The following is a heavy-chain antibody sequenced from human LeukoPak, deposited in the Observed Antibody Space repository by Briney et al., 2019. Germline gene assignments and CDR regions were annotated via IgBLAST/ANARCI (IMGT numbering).Heavy chain of an antibody. CDR2: IRYDGSNE. V-gene: IGHV3-30*02. CDR1: GFSFSTYG. CDR3: ARSGPRYSGYDYADYYYYYMDV. D-gene: IGHD5-12*01. J-gene: IGHJ6*03. Sequence: PGGSLRLSCAASGFSFSTYGLHWVRHTPGKGLEWVAFIRYDGSNEYYADSVKGRFTISRDNSKNTLYLQMNSLRAEDTAVYYCARSGPRYSGYDYADYYYYYMDVWGKGTTVTVSS.